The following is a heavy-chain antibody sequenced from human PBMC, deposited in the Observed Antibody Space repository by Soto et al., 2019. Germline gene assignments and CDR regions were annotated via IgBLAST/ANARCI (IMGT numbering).Heavy chain of an antibody. CDR3: ARQGIPYNSGSGDYFYYYYNYMDV. D-gene: IGHD3-10*01. J-gene: IGHJ6*03. CDR2: ISGSGSST. V-gene: IGHV3-23*01. Sequence: PGGSLRLSCAASGFTFSSYAMSWVRQAPGKGLEWVSAISGSGSSTYYADSVKGRFTTSRDNAKNTLYLQMNSLRAEDTAVYYCARQGIPYNSGSGDYFYYYYNYMDVWGKGTTVTVSS. CDR1: GFTFSSYA.